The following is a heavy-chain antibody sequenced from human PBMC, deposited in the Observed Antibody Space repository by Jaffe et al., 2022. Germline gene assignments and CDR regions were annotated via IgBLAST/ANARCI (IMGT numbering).Heavy chain of an antibody. D-gene: IGHD3-22*01. CDR2: IIPILGIA. Sequence: QVQLVQSGAEVKKPGSSVKVSCKASGGTFSSYTISWVRQAPGQGLEWMGRIIPILGIANYAQKFQGRVTITADKSTSTAYMELSSLRSEDTAVYYCARGPYYYDSSGYFGVARYYYYMDVWGKGTTVTVSS. J-gene: IGHJ6*03. CDR3: ARGPYYYDSSGYFGVARYYYYMDV. V-gene: IGHV1-69*02. CDR1: GGTFSSYT.